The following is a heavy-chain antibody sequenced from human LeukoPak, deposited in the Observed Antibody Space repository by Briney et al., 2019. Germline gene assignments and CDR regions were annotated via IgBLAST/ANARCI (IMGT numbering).Heavy chain of an antibody. CDR3: ARVIAAATLGWFDP. CDR2: INHSGST. V-gene: IGHV4-34*01. J-gene: IGHJ5*02. CDR1: GGSFSGYY. Sequence: SETLSLTCAVYGGSFSGYYWSWIRQPPGKGLEWIGEINHSGSTNYNPSLKSRVTISVDTSKNQFSLKLSSVTAADTAVCYCARVIAAATLGWFDPWGQGTLVTVSS. D-gene: IGHD6-13*01.